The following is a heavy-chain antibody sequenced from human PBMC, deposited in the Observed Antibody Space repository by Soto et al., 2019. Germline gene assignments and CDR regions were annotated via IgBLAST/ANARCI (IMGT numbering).Heavy chain of an antibody. Sequence: QVQLQESGPGLVKPSQTLSLTCTVSGGSISSGDYYWSWIRQPPGKGLEWIGYIYYSGRTYYNPSLKSRVTIAVDQHKNRLALKLGSVAGADTAVYYCVREGVDGGGDCVGAFDIWGQGRMVVVSS. V-gene: IGHV4-30-4*01. CDR3: VREGVDGGGDCVGAFDI. D-gene: IGHD2-21*02. CDR2: IYYSGRT. J-gene: IGHJ3*02. CDR1: GGSISSGDYY.